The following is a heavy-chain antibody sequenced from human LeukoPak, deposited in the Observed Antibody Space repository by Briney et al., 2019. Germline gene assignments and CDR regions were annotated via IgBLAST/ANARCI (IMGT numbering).Heavy chain of an antibody. CDR2: IYYSGST. Sequence: SETLSLTCTVSGGSISSSSYYWGWIRQPPGKGLEWIGSIYYSGSTYYNPSLKSRVTISVDTSKNQFSLKLSSVTAADTAVYYCARHQLRYCSGGSCYSGTTYYYYGMDVWGQGTTVTVSS. V-gene: IGHV4-39*01. D-gene: IGHD2-15*01. CDR1: GGSISSSSYY. CDR3: ARHQLRYCSGGSCYSGTTYYYYGMDV. J-gene: IGHJ6*02.